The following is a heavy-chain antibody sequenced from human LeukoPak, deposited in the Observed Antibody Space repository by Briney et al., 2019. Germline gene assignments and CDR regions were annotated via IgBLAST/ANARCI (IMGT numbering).Heavy chain of an antibody. Sequence: GASVKVSCKASGYTFTGYYMHWVRQAPGQGREWMGWINPNSGGTNYAQKFQGRVTMTRDTSISTAYMELSRLRSDDTAVYYCAREIDYCSGGSCYPPRLDPWGQGTLVTVSS. J-gene: IGHJ5*02. V-gene: IGHV1-2*02. CDR2: INPNSGGT. D-gene: IGHD2-15*01. CDR3: AREIDYCSGGSCYPPRLDP. CDR1: GYTFTGYY.